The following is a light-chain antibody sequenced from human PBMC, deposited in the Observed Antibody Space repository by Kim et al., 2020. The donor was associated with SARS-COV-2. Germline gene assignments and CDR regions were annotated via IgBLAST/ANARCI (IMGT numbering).Light chain of an antibody. V-gene: IGKV3-15*01. Sequence: EIVMTQSPATLSVSPGERATLSCRASQSVSSNVAWFQQKPGQAPRLLIYGASTRATGIPARFGGSGSGTEFTLTISSLQSEDFAVYYCQQFNNWPPWTFGQGTKVDIK. CDR3: QQFNNWPPWT. CDR1: QSVSSN. J-gene: IGKJ1*01. CDR2: GAS.